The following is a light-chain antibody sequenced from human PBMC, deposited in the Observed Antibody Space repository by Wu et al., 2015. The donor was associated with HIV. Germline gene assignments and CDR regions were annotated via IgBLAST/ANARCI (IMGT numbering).Light chain of an antibody. CDR1: QSVSNN. CDR3: QQYSNWPLT. V-gene: IGKV3-15*01. CDR2: GAS. J-gene: IGKJ4*01. Sequence: EVVMTQSPATLSVSPGERATLSCRASQSVSNNLAWYQQKPGQAPSLLIYGASTRATGIPASFSGSGSGTEFTLTISSLQFEDFAVYYCQQYSNWPLTFGGGTKVEIK.